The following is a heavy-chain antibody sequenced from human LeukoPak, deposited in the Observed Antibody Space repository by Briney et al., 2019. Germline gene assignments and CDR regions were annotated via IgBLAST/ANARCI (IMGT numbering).Heavy chain of an antibody. V-gene: IGHV1-69*10. Sequence: GASVKVSCKVSGDTFTKFTINWLRQAPGQGLEWMGGTIRISGIPNYAQKFRDRVSITADKSTSTAYMEVNSLTSIDTAIYYCARGLISYDFWYFDLWGHGTLVTVSS. CDR1: GDTFTKFT. CDR3: ARGLISYDFWYFDL. CDR2: TIRISGIP. J-gene: IGHJ2*01. D-gene: IGHD5-12*01.